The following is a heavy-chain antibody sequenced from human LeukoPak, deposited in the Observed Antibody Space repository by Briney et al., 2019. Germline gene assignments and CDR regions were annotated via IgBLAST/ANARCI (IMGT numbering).Heavy chain of an antibody. Sequence: GSLRLSCAASGFTFSSYSMNWVRQAPGKGLEWVSSISSSSSYIYYADSVKGRFTISRDNAKNSLYLQMNSLRAEDTAVYYCAKGPVYGSGSYTVFDYWGQGTLVTVSS. V-gene: IGHV3-21*04. D-gene: IGHD3-10*01. CDR3: AKGPVYGSGSYTVFDY. CDR1: GFTFSSYS. CDR2: ISSSSSYI. J-gene: IGHJ4*02.